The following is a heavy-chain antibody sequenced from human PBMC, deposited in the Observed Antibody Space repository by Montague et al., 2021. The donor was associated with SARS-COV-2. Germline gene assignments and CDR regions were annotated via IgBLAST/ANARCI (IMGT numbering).Heavy chain of an antibody. V-gene: IGHV3-30-3*01. CDR1: GFTFSSYA. CDR2: ISYDGSNK. J-gene: IGHJ4*02. Sequence: SLRLSCAASGFTFSSYAMHWVRQAPGKGLEWVAVISYDGSNKYYADSAKGRFTISRDNSKNTLYLQMNSLRAEDTAVYYCARARWLQLRADFDYWGQGTLVTVSS. CDR3: ARARWLQLRADFDY. D-gene: IGHD5-24*01.